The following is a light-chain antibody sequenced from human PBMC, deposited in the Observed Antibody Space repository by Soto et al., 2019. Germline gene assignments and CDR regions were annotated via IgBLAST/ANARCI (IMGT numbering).Light chain of an antibody. J-gene: IGLJ1*01. CDR3: ATWDESLNGFYV. CDR1: TSNIGSNY. Sequence: QSVLTQPPSASGTPGQGVTISCSASTSNIGSNYVYWYQQLPGTAPKLLTSRNNQRPSGVTDRFSGCKSGASASLAISGLRSDDEADYFCATWDESLNGFYVFGTGTKVTVL. CDR2: RNN. V-gene: IGLV1-47*01.